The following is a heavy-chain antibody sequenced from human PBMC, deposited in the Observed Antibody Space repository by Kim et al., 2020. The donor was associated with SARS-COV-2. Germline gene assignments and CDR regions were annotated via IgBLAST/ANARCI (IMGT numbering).Heavy chain of an antibody. CDR2: IIPILGIA. Sequence: SVKVSCKASGGTFSSYTISWVRQAPGQGLEWMGRIIPILGIANYAQKFQGRVTITADKSTSTAYMELSSLRSEDTAVYYCAVAAMVRGVIKVEGMDVWGQGTTVTVSS. CDR3: AVAAMVRGVIKVEGMDV. J-gene: IGHJ6*02. D-gene: IGHD3-10*01. V-gene: IGHV1-69*02. CDR1: GGTFSSYT.